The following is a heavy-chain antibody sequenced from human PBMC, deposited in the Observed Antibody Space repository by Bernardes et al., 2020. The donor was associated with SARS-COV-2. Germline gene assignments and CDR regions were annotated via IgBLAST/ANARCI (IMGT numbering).Heavy chain of an antibody. CDR1: GFTFSDYW. J-gene: IGHJ4*02. D-gene: IGHD2-8*01. Sequence: GGSLRLSCAASGFTFSDYWMSWVRQAPGKGLEWVANIKTDGSEKYYVDFVKGRFTISRDNAKNSLYLQMNSLRAEDTAVYYCARGRYVYAPWGQGTLVTVSS. V-gene: IGHV3-7*03. CDR3: ARGRYVYAP. CDR2: IKTDGSEK.